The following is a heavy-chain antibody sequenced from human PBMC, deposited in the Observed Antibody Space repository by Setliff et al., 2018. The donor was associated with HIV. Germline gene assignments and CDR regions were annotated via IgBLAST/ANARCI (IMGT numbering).Heavy chain of an antibody. V-gene: IGHV1-24*01. J-gene: IGHJ4*02. Sequence: ASVKVSCKVSGYTLTEVSVHWVRQAPGKGLEWMGGFDPEDDETVYAQKFQGRVTMTEDESTATAYMDLSGLTSEDAAMYYCAFSIYRSGSYSFISDYWGQGTLVTV. CDR2: FDPEDDET. CDR1: GYTLTEVS. CDR3: AFSIYRSGSYSFISDY. D-gene: IGHD3-10*01.